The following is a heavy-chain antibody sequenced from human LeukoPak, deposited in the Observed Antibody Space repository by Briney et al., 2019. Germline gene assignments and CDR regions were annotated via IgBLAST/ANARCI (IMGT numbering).Heavy chain of an antibody. CDR3: AKDPRKITYFDY. Sequence: GGSLRLSCAASGFTFNNYGMHWVRQAPGKGLEWVSVIWYDGSNKYYADSVKGRFTISRDNSKNTLYLQMNSLRAEDTAVYYCAKDPRKITYFDYWGQGTLVTVSS. D-gene: IGHD3-10*01. CDR2: IWYDGSNK. J-gene: IGHJ4*02. CDR1: GFTFNNYG. V-gene: IGHV3-30*02.